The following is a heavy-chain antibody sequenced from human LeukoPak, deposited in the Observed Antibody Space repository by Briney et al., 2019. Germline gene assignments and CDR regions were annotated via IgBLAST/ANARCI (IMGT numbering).Heavy chain of an antibody. CDR1: GYTFTSYG. V-gene: IGHV1-18*01. CDR2: ISAYNGNT. Sequence: GASVKVSCKASGYTFTSYGISWVRQAPGQGLEWMGWISAYNGNTNYAQKLQGRVTMTTDTSTSTAYMELRSLRSDDTAVYYCARAPSTIFGVVIISGGYFDYWGQGTLVTVSS. CDR3: ARAPSTIFGVVIISGGYFDY. D-gene: IGHD3-3*01. J-gene: IGHJ4*02.